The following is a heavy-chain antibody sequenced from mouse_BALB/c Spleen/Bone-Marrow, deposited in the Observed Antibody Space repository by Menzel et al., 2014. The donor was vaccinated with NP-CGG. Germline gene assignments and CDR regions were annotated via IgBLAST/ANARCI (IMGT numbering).Heavy chain of an antibody. CDR3: SRSTGTGGFAY. CDR2: INPGSGGS. V-gene: IGHV1-54*03. J-gene: IGHJ3*01. CDR1: GYAFSNYL. Sequence: QVQLQQSGVEVVGPGTSVKVSCKASGYAFSNYLIEWVKQRPGQGLEWIGMINPGSGGSNYNEKFKGKATLTADKSSSTAYMRLSSLTSDDSAVYFCSRSTGTGGFAYWGQGTLVTVSA. D-gene: IGHD4-1*02.